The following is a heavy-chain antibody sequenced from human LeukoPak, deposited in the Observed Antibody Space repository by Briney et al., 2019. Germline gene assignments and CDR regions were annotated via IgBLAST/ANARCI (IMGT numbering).Heavy chain of an antibody. CDR2: ISTNGGST. J-gene: IGHJ4*02. CDR1: GFTFSNYA. CDR3: VKGRFYDFWSGDS. V-gene: IGHV3-64D*09. D-gene: IGHD3-3*01. Sequence: GGSLRLSCSASGFTFSNYAMHWVRQAPGKGLEYISAISTNGGSTYDADSVKGRFTVSRDNSKNTLYLQMGSPRAEDTAVYYCVKGRFYDFWSGDSWGQGTLVTVSS.